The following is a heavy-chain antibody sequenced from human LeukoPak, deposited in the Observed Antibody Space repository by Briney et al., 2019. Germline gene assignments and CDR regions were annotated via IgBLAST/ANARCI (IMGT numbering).Heavy chain of an antibody. J-gene: IGHJ5*02. CDR3: ARGVSGIAVAGTENL. CDR1: GYTLTSYA. Sequence: GASVKVSCKASGYTLTSYAMHWVRQAPGQRLEWMGWINAGNGNTKYSQKFQGRVTITRDTSASTAYMELSSLRSEDTAVYYCARGVSGIAVAGTENLWGQGTLVTVSS. V-gene: IGHV1-3*01. CDR2: INAGNGNT. D-gene: IGHD6-19*01.